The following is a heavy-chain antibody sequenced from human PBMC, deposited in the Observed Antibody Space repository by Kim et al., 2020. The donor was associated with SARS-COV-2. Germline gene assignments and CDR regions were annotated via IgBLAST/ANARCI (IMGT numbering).Heavy chain of an antibody. D-gene: IGHD5-12*01. J-gene: IGHJ4*01. Sequence: GGSLRLSCAASGFTFSSYAMHWVRQAPGKGLEWVAVISYDGSNKYYADSVKGRFTISRDNSKNTLYLQMNSPRAEDTAVYYCARDAVEMATIEFVSDYF. CDR1: GFTFSSYA. CDR3: ARDAVEMATIEFVSDYF. V-gene: IGHV3-30*04. CDR2: ISYDGSNK.